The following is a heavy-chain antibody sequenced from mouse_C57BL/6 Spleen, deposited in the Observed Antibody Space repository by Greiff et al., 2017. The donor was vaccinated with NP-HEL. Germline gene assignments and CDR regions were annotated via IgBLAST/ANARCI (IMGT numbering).Heavy chain of an antibody. D-gene: IGHD2-13*01. V-gene: IGHV1-55*01. J-gene: IGHJ4*01. CDR2: IYPGSGST. Sequence: QVQLQQPGAELVKPGASVKMSCKASGYTFTSYWITWVKPRPGQGLEWIGDIYPGSGSTNYNEKFKSKATLTVDTSSSTAYMNLSCLTSEDSAVYYCARSYVGDWDAMDYWGQGTSVTVAS. CDR3: ARSYVGDWDAMDY. CDR1: GYTFTSYW.